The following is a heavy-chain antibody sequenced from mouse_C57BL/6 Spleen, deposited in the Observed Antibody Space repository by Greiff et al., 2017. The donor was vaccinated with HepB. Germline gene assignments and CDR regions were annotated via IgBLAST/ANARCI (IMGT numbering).Heavy chain of an antibody. CDR1: GYTFTSYW. J-gene: IGHJ2*01. CDR3: ARWDSSGSDY. Sequence: QVQLQQPGAELVKPGASVKLSCKASGYTFTSYWMQWVKQRPGQGLEWIGEIDPSDSYTNYNQKFKGKATLTADTSSSTAYMQLSSLTSEDSAVYYCARWDSSGSDYWGQGTTLTVSS. V-gene: IGHV1-50*01. D-gene: IGHD3-2*02. CDR2: IDPSDSYT.